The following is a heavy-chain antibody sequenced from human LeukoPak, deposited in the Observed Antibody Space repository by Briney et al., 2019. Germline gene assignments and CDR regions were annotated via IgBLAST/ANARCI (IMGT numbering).Heavy chain of an antibody. J-gene: IGHJ5*02. Sequence: GGSLRLSCAASGFTFSSYAMHWVRQAPGKGLEWVAVICYGGSNTYYADSVKGRFTISRDNSKNTLYLQMNSLRAEDKGVYYGARAPPRGAWRLNWFDPWGEGSLVTASS. CDR1: GFTFSSYA. V-gene: IGHV3-30-3*01. CDR3: ARAPPRGAWRLNWFDP. D-gene: IGHD3-10*01. CDR2: ICYGGSNT.